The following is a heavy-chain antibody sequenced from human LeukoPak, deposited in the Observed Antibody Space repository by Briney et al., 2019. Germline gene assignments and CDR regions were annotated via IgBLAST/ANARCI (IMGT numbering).Heavy chain of an antibody. CDR1: GDTFPNYG. D-gene: IGHD1-1*01. CDR2: ITAYNGNR. Sequence: GASVKVSCKTSGDTFPNYGISWVRQAPGQGLEWMGWITAYNGNRLYAQRFQGRITLTTDTSTSTSYMELRSLEYDDTAIYYCARDNDKVVDHWGQGTLVTVSS. J-gene: IGHJ4*01. CDR3: ARDNDKVVDH. V-gene: IGHV1-18*01.